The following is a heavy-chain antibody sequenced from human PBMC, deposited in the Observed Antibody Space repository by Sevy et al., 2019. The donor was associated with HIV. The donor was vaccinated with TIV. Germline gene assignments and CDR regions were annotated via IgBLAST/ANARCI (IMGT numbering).Heavy chain of an antibody. CDR1: GGSFSSYY. CDR2: IYYNGST. Sequence: SETLSLTCTVSGGSFSSYYWSWIRQPPGKGLEWIGYIYYNGSTNSNPSLRGRVTISAHTSKNQLSLKLKSATTADTAMYYCARGKVLFHYWSQGTLVTVSS. D-gene: IGHD3-10*01. J-gene: IGHJ4*02. V-gene: IGHV4-59*01. CDR3: ARGKVLFHY.